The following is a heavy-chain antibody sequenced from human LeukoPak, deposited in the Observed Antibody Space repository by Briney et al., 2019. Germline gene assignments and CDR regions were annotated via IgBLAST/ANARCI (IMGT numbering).Heavy chain of an antibody. J-gene: IGHJ4*02. V-gene: IGHV4-4*07. CDR3: ARDDDFFDY. CDR1: GGSINSYY. Sequence: SETLSLTCSVSGGSINSYYWSCIRQPAGKGLEWIGRIHSSGSTHYNPSLKSRVTMSLDTSKNQFSLKLTSVTAADTAVYYCARDDDFFDYWGQGTLVTVSS. CDR2: IHSSGST.